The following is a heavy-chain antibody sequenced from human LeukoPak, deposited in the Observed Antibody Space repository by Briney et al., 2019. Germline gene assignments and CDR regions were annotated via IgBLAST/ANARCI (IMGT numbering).Heavy chain of an antibody. CDR2: SNPNTGAT. J-gene: IGHJ4*02. D-gene: IGHD2-15*01. CDR1: GYTFTGYY. Sequence: GASVKVSCKASGYTFTGYYMFWVRRAAGQGLEWMGCSNPNTGATKYAQNFQGRVTLTRDTSIRTTFMELSSLRSDDTAFYYCARDERFCNGDNHYPDLGYWGQGTLVTVSS. V-gene: IGHV1-2*02. CDR3: ARDERFCNGDNHYPDLGY.